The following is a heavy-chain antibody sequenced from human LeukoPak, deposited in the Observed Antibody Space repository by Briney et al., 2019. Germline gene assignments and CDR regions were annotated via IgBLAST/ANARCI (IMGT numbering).Heavy chain of an antibody. D-gene: IGHD1-26*01. V-gene: IGHV3-33*06. CDR1: GFTFSSYG. CDR3: AKVESDYSGSYHFDY. CDR2: IWYDGNNK. J-gene: IGHJ4*02. Sequence: PGGSLRLSCAASGFTFSSYGMHWVRQAPGKGLEWVALIWYDGNNKYYADSVKGRFTISRDNSKNTLYLQMNSLRAEDTAVYYCAKVESDYSGSYHFDYWGQGTLVTVSS.